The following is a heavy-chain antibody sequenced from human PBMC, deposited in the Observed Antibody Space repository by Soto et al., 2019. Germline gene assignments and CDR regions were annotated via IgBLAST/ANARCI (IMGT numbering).Heavy chain of an antibody. Sequence: AASVKVSCKASGYSFTDYHIHWVRQAPGQGLEWLGRINPKSGGTSTAQKFQGWVTMTTDTSISTASMELTRLTSDDTAIYYCARGDSTDCSNGVCSFFYNHDMDVWGQGPTVTV. CDR1: GYSFTDYH. D-gene: IGHD2-8*01. V-gene: IGHV1-2*04. J-gene: IGHJ6*02. CDR3: ARGDSTDCSNGVCSFFYNHDMDV. CDR2: INPKSGGT.